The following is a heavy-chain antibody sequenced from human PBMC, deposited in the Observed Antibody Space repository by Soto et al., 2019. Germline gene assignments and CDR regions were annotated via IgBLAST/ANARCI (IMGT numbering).Heavy chain of an antibody. CDR1: GFTFSSYG. V-gene: IGHV3-30*18. Sequence: QVQLVESGGGVVQPGRSLRLSCAASGFTFSSYGMHWVRQAPGKGLEWVAVISYDGSNKYYADSVKGRFTISRDNSKNTLYLQMNSLRAEDPAVYYCANGRGADHWGQGTLVTVSS. CDR2: ISYDGSNK. CDR3: ANGRGADH. D-gene: IGHD1-26*01. J-gene: IGHJ4*02.